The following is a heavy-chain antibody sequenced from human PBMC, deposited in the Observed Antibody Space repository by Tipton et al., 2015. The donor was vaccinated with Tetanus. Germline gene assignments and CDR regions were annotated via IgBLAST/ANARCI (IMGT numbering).Heavy chain of an antibody. CDR1: GYTFTDYY. Sequence: QSGAEVKEPGASVKISCRASGYTFTDYYILWVRRAPGQGLEWMGIIHPGGGRTTYAQGFQGRVILTRDKSTSTVYLHLNSLRSDDAAVYFCARDAVYGSGSFYNDWFDPWGQGTLVTVSP. D-gene: IGHD3-10*01. J-gene: IGHJ5*02. V-gene: IGHV1-46*01. CDR2: IHPGGGRT. CDR3: ARDAVYGSGSFYNDWFDP.